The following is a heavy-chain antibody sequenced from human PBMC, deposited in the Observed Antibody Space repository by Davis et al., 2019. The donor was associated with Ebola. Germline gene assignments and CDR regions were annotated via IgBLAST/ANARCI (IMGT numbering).Heavy chain of an antibody. Sequence: GESLKISCAASGFTFSSHGMHWVRQAPGKGLERVEVISYDGSNKYYADSVKGRFTISRDNSKNTLYLQMNSLRAEDTAVYYCARGPGYSGSWYEGWFDPWGQGTLVTVSS. V-gene: IGHV3-30*03. D-gene: IGHD6-13*01. CDR1: GFTFSSHG. CDR3: ARGPGYSGSWYEGWFDP. J-gene: IGHJ5*02. CDR2: ISYDGSNK.